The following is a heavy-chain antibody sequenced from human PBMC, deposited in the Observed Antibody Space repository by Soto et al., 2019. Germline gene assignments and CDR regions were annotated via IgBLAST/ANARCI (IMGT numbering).Heavy chain of an antibody. CDR1: GFTFGSRA. V-gene: IGHV3-23*01. CDR3: ARGSMGSYPGSRIFDF. J-gene: IGHJ4*02. CDR2: ITDNGGDS. D-gene: IGHD3-10*01. Sequence: EVQLLVSGGDLVQPGGSLRLSCVASGFTFGSRAMSWVRQAPGEGLEWVSTITDNGGDSKSADSVRGRFAISRDNSKNILYLQMSSLRAEDSAVYYCARGSMGSYPGSRIFDFWGRGTLVTVSS.